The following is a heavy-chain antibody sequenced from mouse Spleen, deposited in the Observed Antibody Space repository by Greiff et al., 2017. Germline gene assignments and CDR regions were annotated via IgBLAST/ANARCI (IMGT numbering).Heavy chain of an antibody. CDR3: ARLRQGGYYFDY. J-gene: IGHJ2*01. CDR2: IHPNSGST. D-gene: IGHD2-12*01. CDR1: GYTFTSYW. Sequence: QVQLQQPGAELVKPGASVKLSCKASGYTFTSYWMHWVKQRPGQGLEWIGMIHPNSGSTNYNEKFKSKATLTVDKSSSTAYMQLSSLTSEDSAVYYCARLRQGGYYFDYWGQGTTLTVSS. V-gene: IGHV1-64*01.